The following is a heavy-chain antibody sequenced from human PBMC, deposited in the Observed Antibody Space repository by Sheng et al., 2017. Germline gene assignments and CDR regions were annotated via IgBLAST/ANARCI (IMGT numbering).Heavy chain of an antibody. CDR3: ARGGXVLPAATFDF. D-gene: IGHD2-2*01. CDR2: ISYSGST. Sequence: QLQLQESGPGLVKPSETLSLTCTVSGGSISSSSYYWGWIRQPPGKGLEWIGSISYSGSTYYNPSLKSRVTISVDTSKNQFSLKLSSVTAADTAVYYCARGGXVLPAATFDFWGQGTLVHRLL. CDR1: GGSISSSSYY. J-gene: IGHJ4*02. V-gene: IGHV4-39*07.